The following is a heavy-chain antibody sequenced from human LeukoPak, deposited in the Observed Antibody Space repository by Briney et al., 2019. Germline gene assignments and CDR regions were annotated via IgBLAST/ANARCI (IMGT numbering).Heavy chain of an antibody. J-gene: IGHJ4*02. CDR1: GFTFSNYW. CDR2: IKQDGSGK. V-gene: IGHV3-7*01. CDR3: ATDGDYDWNYKSGFDY. Sequence: PGGSLRLSCAASGFTFSNYWMSWVRQAPGRGLEWVANIKQDGSGKYYVDSVKGRFTISRDNAKNSLFLQMNSLRAEDTAVYYCATDGDYDWNYKSGFDYWGQGALVTVSS. D-gene: IGHD1-7*01.